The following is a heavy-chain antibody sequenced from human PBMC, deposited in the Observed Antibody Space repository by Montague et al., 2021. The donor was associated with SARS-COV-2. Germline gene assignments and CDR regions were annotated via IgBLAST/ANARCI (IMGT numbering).Heavy chain of an antibody. Sequence: SETLSLTCAVHGGSFSTYSWTWIRQPPGKGLECIGEIHHGGSTNYNPSLKSRVTISADTSKNQFSLKLTSVAAADTAVYYCARLGDGVVPSPILGVGPYYSYYYMDGWGKGTTVTVSS. CDR3: ARLGDGVVPSPILGVGPYYSYYYMDG. D-gene: IGHD3-10*01. CDR1: GGSFSTYS. CDR2: IHHGGST. V-gene: IGHV4-34*01. J-gene: IGHJ6*03.